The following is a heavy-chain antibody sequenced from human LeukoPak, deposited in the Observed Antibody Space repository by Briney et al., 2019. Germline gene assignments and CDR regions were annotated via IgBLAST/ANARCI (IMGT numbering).Heavy chain of an antibody. CDR1: GFTFSSYW. CDR3: ARGPRGYSSSWYLNY. CDR2: INSDGSST. V-gene: IGHV3-74*01. D-gene: IGHD6-13*01. Sequence: GGSLRLSCAASGFTFSSYWMHWVRQVPGKGLVWVSRINSDGSSTTYADSVKGRFTISRDNAKNTLYLQMNSLRAEDTAVYYCARGPRGYSSSWYLNYWGQGTLVTVSS. J-gene: IGHJ4*02.